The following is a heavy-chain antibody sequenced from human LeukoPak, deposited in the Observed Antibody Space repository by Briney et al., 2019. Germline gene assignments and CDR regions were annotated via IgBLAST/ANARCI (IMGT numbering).Heavy chain of an antibody. CDR3: ARDWSDVWELPYFDY. CDR1: GVSISSSNSY. D-gene: IGHD1-26*01. CDR2: IYHSGST. Sequence: PSETLSLTCTVSGVSISSSNSYWGWIRQPPGKGLEWIGSIYHSGSTYYNPSLKSRVTISVDTSKNQFSLKLSSVTAADTAVYYCARDWSDVWELPYFDYWGQGTLVTVSS. J-gene: IGHJ4*02. V-gene: IGHV4-39*07.